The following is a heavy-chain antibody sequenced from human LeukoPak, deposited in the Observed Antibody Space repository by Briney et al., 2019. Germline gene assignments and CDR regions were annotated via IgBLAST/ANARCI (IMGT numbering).Heavy chain of an antibody. Sequence: SGGSLRRSCATSGVTFKAYTKNWVRQTPGKGLEWVSSISSTSRFIHYADSVKGRFTISRDDDKNSLYLQMNSLRAKDTAVYYCARDGSYFGQYYFDYWGQGTLVTVSS. CDR1: GVTFKAYT. V-gene: IGHV3-21*01. CDR2: ISSTSRFI. J-gene: IGHJ4*02. D-gene: IGHD1-26*01. CDR3: ARDGSYFGQYYFDY.